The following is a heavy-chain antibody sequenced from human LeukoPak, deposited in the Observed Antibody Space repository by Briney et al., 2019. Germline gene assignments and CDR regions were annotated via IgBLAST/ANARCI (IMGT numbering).Heavy chain of an antibody. J-gene: IGHJ3*02. V-gene: IGHV4-59*12. CDR2: IYYSGST. CDR1: GGSISSYY. Sequence: SETLSLTCTVSGGSISSYYWSWIRQPPGKGLEWIGYIYYSGSTNYNPSLKSRVTISVDTSKNQFSLKLSSVTAADTAVYYCARTGTDAFDIWGQGTMVTVSS. D-gene: IGHD1-1*01. CDR3: ARTGTDAFDI.